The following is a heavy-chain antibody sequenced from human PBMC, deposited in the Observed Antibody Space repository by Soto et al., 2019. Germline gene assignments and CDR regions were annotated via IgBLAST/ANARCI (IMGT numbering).Heavy chain of an antibody. CDR1: GFTFSSYG. J-gene: IGHJ4*02. D-gene: IGHD1-26*01. Sequence: AGGSLRLSCAASGFTFSSYGMHWVRQAPGKGLEWVAVIWYDGSSKYYADSVKGRFTISRDNSKNTLYLQMNSLRAEDTAVYYCARDGTYFNFDYWGQGTPVTVSS. V-gene: IGHV3-33*01. CDR3: ARDGTYFNFDY. CDR2: IWYDGSSK.